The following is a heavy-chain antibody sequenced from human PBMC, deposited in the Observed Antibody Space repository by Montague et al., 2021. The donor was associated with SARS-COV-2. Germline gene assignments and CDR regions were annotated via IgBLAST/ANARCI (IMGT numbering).Heavy chain of an antibody. D-gene: IGHD3-16*01. CDR3: ARSVQFAYGLDV. J-gene: IGHJ6*02. CDR2: ISHNKST. V-gene: IGHV4-59*08. CDR1: SFSISNYY. Sequence: SETLSLTCTVSSFSISNYYWSWFRRHPARGLEWSGFISHNKSTNYNTSLESRVSISIDTSKSQFSLRVRSVTAADTSVYYCARSVQFAYGLDVWGQGTTVTISS.